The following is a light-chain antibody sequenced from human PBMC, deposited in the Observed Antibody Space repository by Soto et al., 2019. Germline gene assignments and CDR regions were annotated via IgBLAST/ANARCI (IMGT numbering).Light chain of an antibody. CDR3: SSSAGTKNMV. J-gene: IGLJ2*01. CDR1: PSDVGASNY. CDR2: EVS. Sequence: QSALTPPPSASGSPGQSVTISCTGTPSDVGASNYVSWYQQQPGKAPKLMISEVSKRPSGVPDRFAGSKSGNTASLTVSGLQAEDEADYYCSSSAGTKNMVFGAGTKLTVL. V-gene: IGLV2-8*01.